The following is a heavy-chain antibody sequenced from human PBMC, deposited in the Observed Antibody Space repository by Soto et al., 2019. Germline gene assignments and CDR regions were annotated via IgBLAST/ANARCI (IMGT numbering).Heavy chain of an antibody. Sequence: SVKVSCKASGGTFSSYTISWVRQAPGQGLEWMGRIIPILGIANYAQKFQGRVTITADKSTSTAYMELSSLRSEDTAVYYCATSPIVVVPAAPGWFDPWGQGTLVTVSS. CDR3: ATSPIVVVPAAPGWFDP. D-gene: IGHD2-2*01. J-gene: IGHJ5*02. V-gene: IGHV1-69*02. CDR1: GGTFSSYT. CDR2: IIPILGIA.